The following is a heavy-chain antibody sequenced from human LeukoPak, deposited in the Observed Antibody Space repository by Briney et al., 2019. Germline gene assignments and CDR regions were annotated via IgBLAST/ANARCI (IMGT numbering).Heavy chain of an antibody. CDR3: AREYVAGRYNWFDP. Sequence: SETLSLTCAVYGGSFSGYYWSWIRQPPGKGLEWIGEINHSGSTNYNPPLKSRVTISVDTSKNQFSLKLSSVTAADTAVYYCAREYVAGRYNWFDPWGQGTLVTVSS. CDR2: INHSGST. D-gene: IGHD6-19*01. V-gene: IGHV4-34*01. J-gene: IGHJ5*02. CDR1: GGSFSGYY.